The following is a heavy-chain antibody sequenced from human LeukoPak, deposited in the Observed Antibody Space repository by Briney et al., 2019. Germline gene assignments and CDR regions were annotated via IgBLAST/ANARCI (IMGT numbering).Heavy chain of an antibody. CDR2: IYYSGST. D-gene: IGHD6-19*01. CDR3: AREGVAGTTDC. V-gene: IGHV4-38-2*02. J-gene: IGHJ4*02. Sequence: SETLSLTCTVSGYSISSGYYWGWIRQPPGKGLEWIGSIYYSGSTYYNPSLKSRVTISEDTSKNQFSLKLSSVTAADTAVYYCAREGVAGTTDCWGQGTLVTVSS. CDR1: GYSISSGYY.